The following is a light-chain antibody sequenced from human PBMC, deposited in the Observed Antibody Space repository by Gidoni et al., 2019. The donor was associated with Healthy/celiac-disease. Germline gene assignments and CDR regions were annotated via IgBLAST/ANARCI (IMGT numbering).Light chain of an antibody. CDR1: SLRSYY. CDR3: NSRDSSGNHLV. CDR2: GKH. V-gene: IGLV3-19*01. Sequence: SSELTQDPAVSVALVHTVRRTCQGDSLRSYYASWYQQTPGQAPVLVIYGKHNRPSRIPYRFSGSISGNTASLTITGAQEEDEADYYCNSRDSSGNHLVFGGGTKLTVL. J-gene: IGLJ2*01.